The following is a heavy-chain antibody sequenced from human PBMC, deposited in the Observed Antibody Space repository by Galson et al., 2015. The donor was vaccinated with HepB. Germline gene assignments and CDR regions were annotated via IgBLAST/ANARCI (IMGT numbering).Heavy chain of an antibody. V-gene: IGHV1-18*04. CDR1: GYTFTSYG. D-gene: IGHD3-3*01. CDR2: ISAYNGNT. J-gene: IGHJ4*02. CDR3: AREEYDFWSGSPLDY. Sequence: SVKVSCKASGYTFTSYGISWVRQAPGQGLEWMGWISAYNGNTNYAQKLQGRVTVTTDTSTSTAYMELRSLRSDDTAVYYCAREEYDFWSGSPLDYWGQGTLVTVSS.